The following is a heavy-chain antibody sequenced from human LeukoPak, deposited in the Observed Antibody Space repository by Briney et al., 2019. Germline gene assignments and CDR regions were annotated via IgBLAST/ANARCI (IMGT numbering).Heavy chain of an antibody. J-gene: IGHJ4*02. Sequence: KPSETLSLTCAVYGGSFSGYYWSWIRQPPGKGLEWIGEMHPSGSTNYNPSLKNRVTISLDTSKNQFSLNLSSVTAADTAEYYCARGADRAKIAYWGQGTLVLVSS. CDR2: MHPSGST. CDR3: ARGADRAKIAY. V-gene: IGHV4-34*01. CDR1: GGSFSGYY.